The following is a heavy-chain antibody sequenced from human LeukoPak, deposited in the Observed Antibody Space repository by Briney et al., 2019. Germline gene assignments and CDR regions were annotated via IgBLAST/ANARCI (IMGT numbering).Heavy chain of an antibody. CDR2: IYYSGST. V-gene: IGHV4-59*01. Sequence: PSETLSLTCTVSGGSISSYYWSWIRQPPGKGLEWIGYIYYSGSTNYNPSLKSRVTISVDTSKNQFPLKLSSVAAADTDVYYCGRVWGGFDYWGQGTLVTVSS. CDR3: GRVWGGFDY. CDR1: GGSISSYY. J-gene: IGHJ4*02. D-gene: IGHD3-16*01.